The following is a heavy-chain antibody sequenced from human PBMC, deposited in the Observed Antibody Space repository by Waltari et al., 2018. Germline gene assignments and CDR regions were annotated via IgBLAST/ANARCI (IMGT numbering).Heavy chain of an antibody. V-gene: IGHV3-7*03. CDR3: ARDSGYYDSSGYYFP. J-gene: IGHJ4*02. CDR2: IKQDGSEK. D-gene: IGHD3-22*01. CDR1: GFTFSSYW. Sequence: EVQLVESGGGLVQPGGSLRLSCAASGFTFSSYWMSWVRQAPGKGLEWVANIKQDGSEKYYVDSVKGRFTISRDNAKNSLYLQMNSLRAEDTAVYYCARDSGYYDSSGYYFPWGQGTLVTVSS.